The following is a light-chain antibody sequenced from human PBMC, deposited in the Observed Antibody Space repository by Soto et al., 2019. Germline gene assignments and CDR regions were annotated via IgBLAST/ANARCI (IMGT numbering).Light chain of an antibody. CDR1: QSVRSR. CDR3: QQYNSWPPIT. J-gene: IGKJ5*01. CDR2: GAS. Sequence: EIVMTQSPATLSVSPGEGVTLSCRASQSVRSRIAWYQQKPGQAPRLLIYGASTRATGVPDRFSGTGSGTEFTLTISSLKSVDYAVYYCQQYNSWPPITFGQGTRLEIK. V-gene: IGKV3-15*01.